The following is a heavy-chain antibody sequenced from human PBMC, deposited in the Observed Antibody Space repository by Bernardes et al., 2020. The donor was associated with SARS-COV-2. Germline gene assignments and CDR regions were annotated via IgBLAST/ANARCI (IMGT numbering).Heavy chain of an antibody. Sequence: GGSLRLSWEASGFTFSNYGMHWVRQAPGKGLDWLALISYDGDNRFYADSVRGRFTISRDNFKNTLSLHMNRVREDDTAVYYCAKEEEDYGGHTSAVYGMDVWGQGTTVTVSS. CDR1: GFTFSNYG. CDR2: ISYDGDNR. J-gene: IGHJ6*02. V-gene: IGHV3-30*18. D-gene: IGHD4-17*01. CDR3: AKEEEDYGGHTSAVYGMDV.